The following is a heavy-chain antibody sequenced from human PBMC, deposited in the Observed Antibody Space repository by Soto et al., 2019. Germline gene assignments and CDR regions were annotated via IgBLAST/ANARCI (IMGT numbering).Heavy chain of an antibody. J-gene: IGHJ4*02. CDR3: ARRPENNWSGYPEAFDL. Sequence: PGGSLRLSCAASGFTFNTFGMNWVRQAPGKGLEWVSSITPSSPYISYADSVKGRFTISGDNAKNSVYLHMNSLRTEDTAVYYCARRPENNWSGYPEAFDLWGQGTLVTVSS. CDR2: ITPSSPYI. V-gene: IGHV3-21*01. D-gene: IGHD3-3*01. CDR1: GFTFNTFG.